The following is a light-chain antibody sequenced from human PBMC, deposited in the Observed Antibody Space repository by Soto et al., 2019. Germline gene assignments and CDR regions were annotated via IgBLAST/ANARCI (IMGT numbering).Light chain of an antibody. J-gene: IGLJ1*01. CDR1: SSDVGSYNL. CDR2: EVS. V-gene: IGLV2-23*02. CDR3: CSYAGSSNPLI. Sequence: ALTQPASVSGSPGQSITISCTGTSSDVGSYNLVSWYQQHPGKAPKLMINEVSKRPSGVSNRFSGSKSVNTASLTISGLQAEDEADYYCCSYAGSSNPLIFGTGTKVTVL.